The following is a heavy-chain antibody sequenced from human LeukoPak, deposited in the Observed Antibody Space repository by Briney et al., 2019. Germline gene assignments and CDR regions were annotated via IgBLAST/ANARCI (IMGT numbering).Heavy chain of an antibody. CDR2: IYPGDSDT. CDR3: ARWGGYPYYYYGMDA. CDR1: GYSFTSYW. V-gene: IGHV5-51*01. Sequence: GESLKISCKGSGYSFTSYWIGWVRQMPGKGLEWMGIIYPGDSDTRYSPSFQGQVTISADKSISTAHLQWSSLKASDTAMYYCARWGGYPYYYYGMDAWGQGTTVTVSS. J-gene: IGHJ6*02. D-gene: IGHD5-12*01.